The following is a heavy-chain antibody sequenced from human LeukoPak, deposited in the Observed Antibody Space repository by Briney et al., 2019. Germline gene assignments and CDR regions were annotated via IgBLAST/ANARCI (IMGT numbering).Heavy chain of an antibody. CDR2: INRNSGGT. CDR3: ARFTSGYYGYFDY. D-gene: IGHD3-22*01. V-gene: IGHV1-2*02. J-gene: IGHJ4*02. Sequence: ASVKVSCKASGYTFTGYYMHWVRQAPGQGLEWMGWINRNSGGTNYAQKFQGRVTMTRDTSISTAYMELNRLRSDDTAVYYCARFTSGYYGYFDYWGQGTLVTVSS. CDR1: GYTFTGYY.